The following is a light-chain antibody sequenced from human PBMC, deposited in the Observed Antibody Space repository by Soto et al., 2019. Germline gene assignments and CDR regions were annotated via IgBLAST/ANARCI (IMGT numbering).Light chain of an antibody. CDR1: RGIGNY. CDR3: QQYGSSPGT. J-gene: IGKJ4*01. V-gene: IGKV1-27*01. CDR2: AAF. Sequence: DIQMTQSPSSLSASVGDRVTITCRASRGIGNYLAWYQQKPGKVPKLLIYAAFILQSGVPSRFSGSGSGTDFTLTISSLQPEDVATYYCQQYGSSPGTFGGGTKVEIK.